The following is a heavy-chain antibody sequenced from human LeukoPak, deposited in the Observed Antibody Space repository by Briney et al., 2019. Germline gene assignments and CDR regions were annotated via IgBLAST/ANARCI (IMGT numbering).Heavy chain of an antibody. CDR1: GDSITSYY. CDR2: IYYSGST. J-gene: IGHJ4*02. V-gene: IGHV4-59*01. D-gene: IGHD6-19*01. CDR3: AREYDSGTYTDY. Sequence: PSETLSLTCSVSGDSITSYYWSWIRQPPGKGLEWIGYIYYSGSTNSNPSLKSRVTISVDTSKNQFSLKLNSVTAADTAVYYCAREYDSGTYTDYWGQGTLVTVSS.